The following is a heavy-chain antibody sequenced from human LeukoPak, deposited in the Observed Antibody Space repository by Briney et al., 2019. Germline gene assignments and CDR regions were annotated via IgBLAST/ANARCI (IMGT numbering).Heavy chain of an antibody. CDR2: ISAYNGNT. D-gene: IGHD6-19*01. V-gene: IGHV1-18*01. Sequence: GASVKVSCKASGYTFTSYGISGVRQAPGQGLEWMGWISAYNGNTNYAQKLQGRVTMTTDTSTSTAYMELRSLRSDDTAVYYCARGSRAAVAGHPLYDYWGQGTLVTVSS. CDR1: GYTFTSYG. CDR3: ARGSRAAVAGHPLYDY. J-gene: IGHJ4*02.